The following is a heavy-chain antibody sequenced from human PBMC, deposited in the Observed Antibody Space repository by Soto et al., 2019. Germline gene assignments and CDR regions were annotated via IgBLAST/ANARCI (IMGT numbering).Heavy chain of an antibody. CDR3: ARSYGFPDY. CDR1: GYAFTKYY. V-gene: IGHV1-46*01. Sequence: QVQLVQSGAEVRKPGASVKVSCKASGYAFTKYYLHWVRQAPGQGLEWMGIINPSGGDTTYAQKCQGRLTITSDTSTSTVYMELSSLRSEDTAVYYCARSYGFPDYWGQGILVTVSS. J-gene: IGHJ4*02. D-gene: IGHD3-10*01. CDR2: INPSGGDT.